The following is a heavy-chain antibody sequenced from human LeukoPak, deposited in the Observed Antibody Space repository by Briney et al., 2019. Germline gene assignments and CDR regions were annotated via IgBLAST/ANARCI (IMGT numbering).Heavy chain of an antibody. J-gene: IGHJ4*02. CDR3: AKGNYSDY. CDR2: ISWDSAGI. Sequence: PGGSLRLSCAASGFTFDDYAMHWVRQAPGKGLEWVSGISWDSAGIGYADSVEGRFTISRDNAKNSLYLQMNSLRAEDTALYYCAKGNYSDYWGQGTLVTVSS. V-gene: IGHV3-9*01. CDR1: GFTFDDYA.